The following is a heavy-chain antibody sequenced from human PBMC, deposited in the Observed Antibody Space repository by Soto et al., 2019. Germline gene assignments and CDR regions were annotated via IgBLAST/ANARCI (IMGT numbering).Heavy chain of an antibody. Sequence: ASVKVSCKASGGTFNTYTINWLRQAPGRGLEWVGQVVPMYDSVNYAETFQGRVTITVDKSTNTAYMELTSLRSQDTALYFCASWRSYSGSYCFDYWGQGTLVTVSS. CDR3: ASWRSYSGSYCFDY. CDR2: VVPMYDSV. V-gene: IGHV1-69*06. J-gene: IGHJ4*02. CDR1: GGTFNTYT. D-gene: IGHD1-26*01.